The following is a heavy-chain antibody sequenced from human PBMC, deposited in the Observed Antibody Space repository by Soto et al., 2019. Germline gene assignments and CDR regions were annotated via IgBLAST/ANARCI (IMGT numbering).Heavy chain of an antibody. D-gene: IGHD6-19*01. J-gene: IGHJ4*02. Sequence: PSETLSLTCSVSGGSISGSYWSWIRQSPGKGLEWLGYVYYTGCTNYSPSLRSRVSISVDTSKNEFSLRLSSVTAADTAVYFCARSVAVPGAHIDYWGQGTQVTVS. CDR1: GGSISGSY. CDR3: ARSVAVPGAHIDY. V-gene: IGHV4-59*01. CDR2: VYYTGCT.